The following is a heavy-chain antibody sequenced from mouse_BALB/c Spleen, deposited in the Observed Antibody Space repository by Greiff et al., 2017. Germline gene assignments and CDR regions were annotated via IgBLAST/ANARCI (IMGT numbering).Heavy chain of an antibody. Sequence: QVQLQQSGAELVKPGASVKMSCKASGYTFTSYWMHWVKQRPGQGLEWIGYINPSTGCTEYNQKFKDKATVTADKSSSTAYMQLSSLTSEDSAVYYCARGPIYYYGSSYAMDYWGQGTSVTVSS. V-gene: IGHV1-7*01. CDR1: GYTFTSYW. J-gene: IGHJ4*01. CDR3: ARGPIYYYGSSYAMDY. CDR2: INPSTGCT. D-gene: IGHD1-1*01.